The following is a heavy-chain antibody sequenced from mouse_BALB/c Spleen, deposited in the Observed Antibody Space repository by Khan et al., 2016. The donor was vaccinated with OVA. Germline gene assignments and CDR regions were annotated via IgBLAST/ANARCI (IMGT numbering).Heavy chain of an antibody. CDR2: IGPGSGST. CDR1: GYTFTSYW. V-gene: IGHV1S41*01. D-gene: IGHD1-1*01. CDR3: ARSNYYGSGLYARDY. Sequence: DLVKPGASVKLSCKASGYTFTSYWINWIKQRPGQGLEWIGRIGPGSGSTSFNEMFTGKAILTVDTSSSTASIQLTSLSSEDSAVYFSARSNYYGSGLYARDYWGQGTSVTVSS. J-gene: IGHJ4*01.